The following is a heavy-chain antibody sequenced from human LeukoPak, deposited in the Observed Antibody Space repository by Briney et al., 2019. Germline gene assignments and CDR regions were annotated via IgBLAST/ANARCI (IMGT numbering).Heavy chain of an antibody. CDR1: GFTVSSNY. J-gene: IGHJ5*02. CDR3: ARGGPVLRFLEWPLGTNWFDP. CDR2: IYRGSST. Sequence: GGSLRLSCTASGFTVSSNYMSWVRQAPGKGLEWVSVIYRGSSTYYADSVKDRFTISRDNSKNTLYLQMNSLRAEDTAVYYCARGGPVLRFLEWPLGTNWFDPWGQGTLVTVSS. V-gene: IGHV3-66*02. D-gene: IGHD3-3*01.